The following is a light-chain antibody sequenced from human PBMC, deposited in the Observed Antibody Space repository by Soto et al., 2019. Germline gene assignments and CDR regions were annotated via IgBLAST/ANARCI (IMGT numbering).Light chain of an antibody. J-gene: IGLJ2*01. CDR3: LSFDSSLSVV. CDR2: GHT. V-gene: IGLV1-40*01. Sequence: QAVVTQPPSVSGAPGQRVTISCTGSSSNIGAGYDVHWYQQLPGRAPKLLIYGHTNRPSGVPDRFSGSKSGTSASLAITGLQAEDEADYYCLSFDSSLSVVFGGGTKLTVL. CDR1: SSNIGAGYD.